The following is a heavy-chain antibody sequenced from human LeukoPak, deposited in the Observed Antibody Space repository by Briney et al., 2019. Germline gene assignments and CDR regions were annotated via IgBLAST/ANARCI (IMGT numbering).Heavy chain of an antibody. CDR3: AKDRASLVAAIFDY. J-gene: IGHJ4*02. D-gene: IGHD2-15*01. CDR2: ISGSGGGT. V-gene: IGHV3-23*01. CDR1: GFTFSSSA. Sequence: GGSLRLSCAASGFTFSSSAMSWVRQGPGKGLEWVSGISGSGGGTYYADSVKGRFTISRDNSKNTLYLQMNSLRAEDTAVYYCAKDRASLVAAIFDYWGQGTLVTVSS.